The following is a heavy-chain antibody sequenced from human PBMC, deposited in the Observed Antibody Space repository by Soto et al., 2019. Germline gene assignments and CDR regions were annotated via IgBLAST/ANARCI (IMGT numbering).Heavy chain of an antibody. Sequence: PGESLKISCKGSGYSFTSYWIGWVRQMPGKGLEWMGIIYPGDSDTRYSPSFQGQVTISADKSISTAYLQWSSLKASDTAMYYCARQVGDDYSIYYYYDGMDVWGQGTTVTVSS. J-gene: IGHJ6*02. V-gene: IGHV5-51*01. D-gene: IGHD4-4*01. CDR2: IYPGDSDT. CDR1: GYSFTSYW. CDR3: ARQVGDDYSIYYYYDGMDV.